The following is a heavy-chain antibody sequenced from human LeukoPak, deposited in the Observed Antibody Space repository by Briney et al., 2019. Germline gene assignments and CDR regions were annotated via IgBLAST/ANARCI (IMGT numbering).Heavy chain of an antibody. J-gene: IGHJ6*02. D-gene: IGHD1-26*01. Sequence: SETLSLTCTVSGGSISSYYWSWVRQPPGKGLEWIGYIYYSGSTNYNPSLKSRVTISVDTSKTRFSLKLSSVTAADTAVYYCARVGRLSYSDYYYYGMDVWGQGTTVTVSS. CDR3: ARVGRLSYSDYYYYGMDV. CDR2: IYYSGST. CDR1: GGSISSYY. V-gene: IGHV4-59*01.